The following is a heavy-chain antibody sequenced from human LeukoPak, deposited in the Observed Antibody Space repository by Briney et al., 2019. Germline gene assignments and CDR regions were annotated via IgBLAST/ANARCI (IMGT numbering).Heavy chain of an antibody. CDR2: IYNSGTI. D-gene: IGHD2-2*01. CDR1: GGSISSGDYY. CDR3: ATAPLPATMWNWYFDL. V-gene: IGHV4-30-4*01. Sequence: SQTLSLTCTVSGGSISSGDYYWSWIRQPPGKGLEWIGCIYNSGTIYYNPSLKSRLTISVDTSRNQFSLRLRSVTAADTAVYYCATAPLPATMWNWYFDLWGRGTLVTISS. J-gene: IGHJ2*01.